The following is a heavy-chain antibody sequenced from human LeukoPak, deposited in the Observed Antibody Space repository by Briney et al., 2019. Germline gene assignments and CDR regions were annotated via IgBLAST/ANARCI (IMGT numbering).Heavy chain of an antibody. V-gene: IGHV1-2*02. CDR2: IKPNSGGT. CDR3: ATVAGTRFDFDY. J-gene: IGHJ4*02. D-gene: IGHD6-19*01. CDR1: GYTFTGYS. Sequence: ASVKVSCKASGYTFTGYSMHWVRQAPGQGLEWMGWIKPNSGGTNYAQKFQGRVTMTRDTSISTAYMELSRLRSDDTAVYYCATVAGTRFDFDYWGQGTLVTVSS.